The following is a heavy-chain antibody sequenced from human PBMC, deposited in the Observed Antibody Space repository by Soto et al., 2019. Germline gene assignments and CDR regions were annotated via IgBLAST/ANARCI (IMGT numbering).Heavy chain of an antibody. V-gene: IGHV5-51*01. Sequence: PLESLKISWKGSGYSFTNYWIVLVRQMPGKGLDWMGISYPGDSDIRYSPSFQGQVTISADKSISTAYLQWSSLKASDTAMYYCARTYNWNYGFDYWGQGTLVTVSS. J-gene: IGHJ4*02. CDR1: GYSFTNYW. CDR2: SYPGDSDI. D-gene: IGHD1-7*01. CDR3: ARTYNWNYGFDY.